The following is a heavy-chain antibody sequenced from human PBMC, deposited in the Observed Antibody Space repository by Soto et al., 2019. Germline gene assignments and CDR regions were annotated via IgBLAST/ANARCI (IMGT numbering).Heavy chain of an antibody. CDR3: QQGLKNPGTFYVFGGGHVVSYFAS. Sequence: SGPTLVNPTQTLTLTCTFSGFSLSTSGVGVGWIRQPPGKALEWLALIYWDGDKRYSPSLKSRLTITKDTSENQVVLTMTNMDPGDTPKFCCQQGLKNPGTFYVFGGGHVVSYFASGGRETGVPVS. J-gene: IGHJ4*02. CDR1: GFSLSTSGVG. V-gene: IGHV2-5*02. D-gene: IGHD3-16*01. CDR2: IYWDGDK.